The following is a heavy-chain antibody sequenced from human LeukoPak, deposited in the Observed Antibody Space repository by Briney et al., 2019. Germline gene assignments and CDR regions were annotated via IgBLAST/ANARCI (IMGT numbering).Heavy chain of an antibody. Sequence: GGSLRLSCAASGLTISSYSMNWVRQAPGEGLEWVSYISSLSGTIYYADSVKGRFTISRDNAKNSLYLQMDSLRAEDTAVYYCAKDREYIVVVPAALPLWGILDYWGQGTLVTVSS. CDR1: GLTISSYS. J-gene: IGHJ4*02. CDR2: ISSLSGTI. V-gene: IGHV3-48*01. D-gene: IGHD2-2*01. CDR3: AKDREYIVVVPAALPLWGILDY.